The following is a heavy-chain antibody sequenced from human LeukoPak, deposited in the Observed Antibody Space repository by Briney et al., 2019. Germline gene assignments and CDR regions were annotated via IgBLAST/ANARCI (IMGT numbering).Heavy chain of an antibody. CDR2: INHSGST. V-gene: IGHV4-34*01. CDR3: ARIVVVVAATLIDY. J-gene: IGHJ4*02. D-gene: IGHD2-15*01. CDR1: GGSFSGYY. Sequence: SETLSLTCAVYGGSFSGYYWSWIRQPPGKGLEWIGEINHSGSTNYNPSLRSRVTISVDTSKNQFSLKLSSVTAADTAVYYCARIVVVVAATLIDYWGQGTLVTVSS.